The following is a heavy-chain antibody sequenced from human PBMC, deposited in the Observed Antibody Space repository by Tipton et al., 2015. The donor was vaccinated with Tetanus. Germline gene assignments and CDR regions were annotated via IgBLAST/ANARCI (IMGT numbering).Heavy chain of an antibody. Sequence: GLVKPSETLSLICTVSGGSMSSYYWSWVRQPPGKGLEWIGYVYYSGSTNYNPSLKSRVTISVDRSKNQFSLKLSSVTAADTAVYYCANHPGAKTQFDYWGQGTLVTVSS. V-gene: IGHV4-59*08. D-gene: IGHD1-26*01. CDR3: ANHPGAKTQFDY. CDR1: GGSMSSYY. CDR2: VYYSGST. J-gene: IGHJ4*02.